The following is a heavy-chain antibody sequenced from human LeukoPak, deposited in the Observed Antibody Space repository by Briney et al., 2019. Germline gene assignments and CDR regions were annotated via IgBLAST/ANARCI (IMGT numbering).Heavy chain of an antibody. CDR2: ISSGSVYI. CDR3: ARDEHGSGSYYNFDY. V-gene: IGHV3-21*01. CDR1: GFTFSTYG. J-gene: IGHJ4*02. Sequence: GGSLRLSCAASGFTFSTYGMNWVRQAPGKGLEWVSSISSGSVYIYYADSVKGRFTISRDNAKSSLYLQMSSLRAEDTAVYYCARDEHGSGSYYNFDYWGQGTLVTVSS. D-gene: IGHD3-10*01.